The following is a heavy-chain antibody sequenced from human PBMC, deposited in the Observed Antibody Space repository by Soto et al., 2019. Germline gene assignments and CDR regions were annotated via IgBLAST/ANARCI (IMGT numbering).Heavy chain of an antibody. CDR1: GFTFSIYG. D-gene: IGHD6-13*01. CDR3: AKVPSWYYYYYGMDV. CDR2: ISYDGSNK. V-gene: IGHV3-30*18. Sequence: GSLRLSCAASGFTFSIYGMHWVRQAPGKGLEWVAVISYDGSNKYYADSAKGRFTISRDNSKNTLYLQMNSLRAEDTAVYYCAKVPSWYYYYYGMDVWGQGTTVTVSS. J-gene: IGHJ6*02.